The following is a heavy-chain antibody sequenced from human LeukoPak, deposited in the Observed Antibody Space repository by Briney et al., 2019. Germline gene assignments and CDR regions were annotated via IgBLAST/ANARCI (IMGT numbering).Heavy chain of an antibody. V-gene: IGHV6-1*01. CDR3: ARDPSDDQGFDC. CDR1: GDSVSSNTAA. D-gene: IGHD3-3*01. CDR2: TYYRSKWTY. J-gene: IGHJ5*01. Sequence: SQTLSLTCAISGDSVSSNTAAWYWIRQSPSRGLEWLGRTYYRSKWTYEYAEPVRSRITINVDTSKNQFSLHLNSVTPEDTAVYYCARDPSDDQGFDCWGQGTLVTVSS.